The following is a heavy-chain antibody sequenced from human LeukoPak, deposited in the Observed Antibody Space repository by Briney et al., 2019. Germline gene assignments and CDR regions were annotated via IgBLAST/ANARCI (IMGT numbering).Heavy chain of an antibody. V-gene: IGHV3-13*05. CDR2: IGTAGDP. D-gene: IGHD6-19*01. CDR3: VRASRGWYYFDY. CDR1: GFTFSSYD. J-gene: IGHJ4*02. Sequence: PGGSLRLSGAASGFTFSSYDMHWVRQVTGKGLEWVSAIGTAGDPSYPGSVKGRFTISREIAKNSLYLQMNSLRDGDTAVYYCVRASRGWYYFDYWGQGTLVTVSS.